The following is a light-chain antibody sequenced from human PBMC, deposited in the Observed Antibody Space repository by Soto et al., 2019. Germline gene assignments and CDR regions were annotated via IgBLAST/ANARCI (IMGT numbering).Light chain of an antibody. CDR2: AAS. CDR3: QQTYSTPKT. J-gene: IGKJ2*01. CDR1: QFISNY. V-gene: IGKV1-39*01. Sequence: DIQMTQSPSSLSASVGDRVTISCRASQFISNYLSWYRQKPGKAPKLLIYAASNLQSGVPSRVSGSGSGRDFTLTISSLQPEDFGTYYCQQTYSTPKTFGQGTKLEIK.